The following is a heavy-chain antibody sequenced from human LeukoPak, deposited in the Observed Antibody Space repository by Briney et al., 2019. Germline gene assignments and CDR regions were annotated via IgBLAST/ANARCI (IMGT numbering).Heavy chain of an antibody. J-gene: IGHJ4*02. V-gene: IGHV3-21*01. CDR2: ISSSSSYI. CDR3: VRDSYTNTWHFQEKDY. CDR1: RFTFSSYS. D-gene: IGHD2-2*02. Sequence: PGGSLRLSCAASRFTFSSYSMNWVRQAPGKGLEWVSSISSSSSYIYYADSVKGRFTISRDNAKNSLLLQMNSLRAEDTAVYYCVRDSYTNTWHFQEKDYWGQGTQVTVSS.